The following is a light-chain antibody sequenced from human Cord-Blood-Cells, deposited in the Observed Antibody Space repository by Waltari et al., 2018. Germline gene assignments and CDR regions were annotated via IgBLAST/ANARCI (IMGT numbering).Light chain of an antibody. Sequence: QSALTQPASVSGSPGQSITISCTGTSSNVVSYNSVSWYQQHPGKAPKLMIYDVSNRPSGVSNRFSGSKSGNTASLTISGLQAEDEADYYCSSYTSSSLYVFGTGTKVTVL. J-gene: IGLJ1*01. CDR2: DVS. CDR3: SSYTSSSLYV. CDR1: SSNVVSYNS. V-gene: IGLV2-14*03.